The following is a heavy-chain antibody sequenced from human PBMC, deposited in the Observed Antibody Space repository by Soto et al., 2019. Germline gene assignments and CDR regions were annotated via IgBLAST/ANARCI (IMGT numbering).Heavy chain of an antibody. V-gene: IGHV4-31*03. D-gene: IGHD2-2*03. J-gene: IGHJ4*02. CDR1: GGSISSGGYY. CDR2: ICHSGST. Sequence: QVQLQESGPGLVKPPQTLSLTCNVSGGSISSGGYYWTWIRQRPGKGLEWIGYICHSGSTYYNPSLKSRVTISVDTSKNQFSLKLTSVTAADTAMYYCARAGYCTSSSCYLFEYWGQGTLVTVSS. CDR3: ARAGYCTSSSCYLFEY.